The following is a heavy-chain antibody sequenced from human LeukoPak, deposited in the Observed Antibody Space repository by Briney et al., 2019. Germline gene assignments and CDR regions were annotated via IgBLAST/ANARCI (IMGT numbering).Heavy chain of an antibody. J-gene: IGHJ6*02. CDR1: GFTVSSNY. CDR3: ARDSPLARRGARYYYYGMDV. V-gene: IGHV3-53*01. D-gene: IGHD3-10*01. CDR2: IYSGGST. Sequence: PGGSLRLSCAASGFTVSSNYMSWVRQAPGKGLEWVSVIYSGGSTYYADSVKGRFTISRGNSKNTLYLQMNSLRAEDTAVYYCARDSPLARRGARYYYYGMDVWGQGTTVTVSS.